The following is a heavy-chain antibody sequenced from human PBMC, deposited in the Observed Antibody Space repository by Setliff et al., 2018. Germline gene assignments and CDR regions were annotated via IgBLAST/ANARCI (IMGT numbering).Heavy chain of an antibody. Sequence: ASVKVSCKASGYTFTDDYMYWVKQAPGKGLEWMGRIDPEDGKTVYAEKFQGRVIISADTSIDTVFLEIDSLRSEDTAVYYCAFRRGYIYGLDNWGQGTLVTVSS. V-gene: IGHV1-69-2*01. CDR2: IDPEDGKT. D-gene: IGHD5-18*01. J-gene: IGHJ4*02. CDR3: AFRRGYIYGLDN. CDR1: GYTFTDDY.